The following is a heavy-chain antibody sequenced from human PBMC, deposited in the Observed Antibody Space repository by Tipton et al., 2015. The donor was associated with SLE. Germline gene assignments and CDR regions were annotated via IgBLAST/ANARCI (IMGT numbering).Heavy chain of an antibody. CDR2: ISSSSSYI. D-gene: IGHD2-2*01. CDR3: ARGSSRHGAFDI. Sequence: SLRLSCAASGFTFSSYSMNWVRQAPGKGLEWVSSISSSSSYIYYADSVKGRFTISRDNAKNSLYLQMNSLRAEDTAVYYCARGSSRHGAFDIWGQGTMVTVSS. J-gene: IGHJ3*02. CDR1: GFTFSSYS. V-gene: IGHV3-21*01.